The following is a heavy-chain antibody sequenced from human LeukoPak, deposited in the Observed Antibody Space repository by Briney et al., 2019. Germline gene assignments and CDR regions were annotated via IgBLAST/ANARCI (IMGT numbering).Heavy chain of an antibody. CDR3: ARETIFGVVYDY. Sequence: ASVKVSCKASGYTFTGYYMHWVRQAPGQGLEWMGWINPNSGGTNYAQEFQGRVTMTRDTSISTAYMELSRLRSNDTAVYYCARETIFGVVYDYWGQGTLVTVSS. V-gene: IGHV1-2*02. CDR2: INPNSGGT. J-gene: IGHJ4*02. D-gene: IGHD3-3*01. CDR1: GYTFTGYY.